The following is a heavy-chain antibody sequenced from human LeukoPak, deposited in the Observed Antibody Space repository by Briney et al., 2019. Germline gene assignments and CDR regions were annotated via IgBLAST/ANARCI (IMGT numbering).Heavy chain of an antibody. CDR3: ARGGLRGSGSYYFEIDY. Sequence: ASVKVSCKASGYTFTDYYIHWVRQATGQGLEWMGWMNPNSGNTGYAQKFQGRVTITRNTSISTAYMELSSLRSEDTAVYYCARGGLRGSGSYYFEIDYWGQGTLVTVSS. D-gene: IGHD3-10*01. J-gene: IGHJ4*02. V-gene: IGHV1-8*03. CDR2: MNPNSGNT. CDR1: GYTFTDYY.